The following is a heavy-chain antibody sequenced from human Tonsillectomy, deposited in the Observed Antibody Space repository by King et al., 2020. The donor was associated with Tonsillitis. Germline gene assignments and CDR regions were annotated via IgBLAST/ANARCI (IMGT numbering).Heavy chain of an antibody. J-gene: IGHJ3*02. Sequence: VQLVESGGGVVQPGRSLRLSCAASGFTFSSYGMHWVRQAPGKGLEWVAVIWYDGSNKNYADSVKGRFTISRDNTKNTLYLQMNSLSAEDTALYYCAKSMVRGNVPPSDANAFDIWGQGAMVSVSS. V-gene: IGHV3-33*08. D-gene: IGHD3-10*01. CDR2: IWYDGSNK. CDR1: GFTFSSYG. CDR3: AKSMVRGNVPPSDANAFDI.